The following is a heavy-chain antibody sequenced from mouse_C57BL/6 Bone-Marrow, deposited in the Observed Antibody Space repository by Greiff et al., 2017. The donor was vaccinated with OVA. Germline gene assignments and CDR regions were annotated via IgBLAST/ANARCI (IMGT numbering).Heavy chain of an antibody. D-gene: IGHD2-3*01. CDR2: IYPGNSDT. J-gene: IGHJ4*01. CDR1: GYTFTSYW. CDR3: TVTPYDGYYYDY. V-gene: IGHV1-5*01. Sequence: EVQLQQSGTVLARPGASVKMSCKTSGYTFTSYWMHWVKQRPGQGLEWIGAIYPGNSDTSYNQKFKGKAKLTAVTSASTAYMELSSLTNEDSAVYYCTVTPYDGYYYDYWGQGTSVTVSS.